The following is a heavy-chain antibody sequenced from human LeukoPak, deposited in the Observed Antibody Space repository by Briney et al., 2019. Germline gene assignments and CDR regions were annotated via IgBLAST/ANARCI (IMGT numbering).Heavy chain of an antibody. CDR2: ISGSGGST. D-gene: IGHD6-13*01. CDR1: GFTFSNAW. V-gene: IGHV3-23*01. Sequence: GGSLRLSCAASGFTFSNAWMNWVRQAPGKGLEWVSTISGSGGSTYYADSVKGRFTISRDNSKNTLYLQMNSLRAEDTAVYYCAKVYSSSSLWGQGTLVTVSS. CDR3: AKVYSSSSL. J-gene: IGHJ4*02.